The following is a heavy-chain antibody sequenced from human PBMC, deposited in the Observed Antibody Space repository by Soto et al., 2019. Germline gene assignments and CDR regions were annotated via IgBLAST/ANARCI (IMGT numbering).Heavy chain of an antibody. CDR1: GGSISSYY. D-gene: IGHD3-22*01. V-gene: IGHV4-59*01. J-gene: IGHJ5*02. CDR3: ARVRQYYYDSSGYYNWFDP. CDR2: IYYSGST. Sequence: SETLSLTXTVSGGSISSYYWSWIRQPPGKGLEWIGYIYYSGSTNYNPSLKSRVTISVDTSKNQFSLKLSSVTAADTAVYYCARVRQYYYDSSGYYNWFDPWGQGTLVTVSS.